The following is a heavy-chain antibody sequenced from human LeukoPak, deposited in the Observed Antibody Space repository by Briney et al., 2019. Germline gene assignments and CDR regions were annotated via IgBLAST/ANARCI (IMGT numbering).Heavy chain of an antibody. V-gene: IGHV1-2*02. CDR2: INPNSGGT. CDR1: GYTFTGCY. CDR3: ARDYGSGSYYNPYFQH. J-gene: IGHJ1*01. Sequence: ASVKVSCKASGYTFTGCYMHWVRQAPGQGLEWMGWINPNSGGTNYAQKFQGRVTMTRDTSISTAYMELSRLRSDDTAVYYCARDYGSGSYYNPYFQHWGQGTLVTVSS. D-gene: IGHD3-10*01.